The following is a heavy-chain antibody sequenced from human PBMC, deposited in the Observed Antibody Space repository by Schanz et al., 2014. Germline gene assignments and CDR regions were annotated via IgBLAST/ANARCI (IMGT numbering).Heavy chain of an antibody. J-gene: IGHJ4*02. V-gene: IGHV7-4-1*02. Sequence: QVQLVQSGSELKKPGASVKVSCKASGYTFTSYSMNWVRQAPGQGLEWMGWINTHTGNPTYAQGSTGRFVFSLDTSVSTAYLQISSLKAEDTAAYYCTTETIAMAGTFSIWGQGTLVTVSS. CDR3: TTETIAMAGTFSI. CDR2: INTHTGNP. CDR1: GYTFTSYS. D-gene: IGHD6-19*01.